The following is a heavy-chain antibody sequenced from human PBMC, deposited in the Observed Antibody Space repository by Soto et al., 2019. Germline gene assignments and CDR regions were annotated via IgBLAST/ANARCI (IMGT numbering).Heavy chain of an antibody. CDR3: ASSGPAGELDYMAV. D-gene: IGHD3-16*01. V-gene: IGHV4-59*08. CDR2: IYYSGST. CDR1: GGSISSYY. J-gene: IGHJ6*03. Sequence: SETLSLTCTVSGGSISSYYWSWIRQPPGKGLEWIGYIYYSGSTNYNPSLKSRVTISVDTSKNQFSLKLSSVTAADTAVYYCASSGPAGELDYMAVWGKGTSVTVSS.